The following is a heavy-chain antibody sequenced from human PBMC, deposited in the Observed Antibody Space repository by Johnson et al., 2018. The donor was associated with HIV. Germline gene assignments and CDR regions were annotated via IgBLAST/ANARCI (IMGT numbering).Heavy chain of an antibody. CDR1: GFTFTEHW. CDR2: ISEDGSGK. J-gene: IGHJ3*02. D-gene: IGHD1-26*01. CDR3: ERDPEGGAFDI. V-gene: IGHV3-7*05. Sequence: VQLVEYGGGSVQPGGSLRLSCAAAGFTFTEHWMSWVRKAPGKGLEWVADISEDGSGKFYVDSVKGRFTISRDNSKNSLYLQMNSLRAEDTAVYYCERDPEGGAFDIWGQGTKVTVSS.